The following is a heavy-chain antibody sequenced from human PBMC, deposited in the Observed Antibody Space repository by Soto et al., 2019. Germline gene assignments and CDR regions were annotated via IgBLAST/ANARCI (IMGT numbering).Heavy chain of an antibody. Sequence: GESLKISCKGSGYSFTSYWISWVRQMPGKGLEWMGRIDPSDSYTNYSPSFQGHVTISADKSISTAYLQWSSLKASDTAMYYCARLGRYCSSTILCGFAPWGQGTLVTVSS. D-gene: IGHD2-2*01. V-gene: IGHV5-10-1*01. J-gene: IGHJ5*02. CDR2: IDPSDSYT. CDR1: GYSFTSYW. CDR3: ARLGRYCSSTILCGFAP.